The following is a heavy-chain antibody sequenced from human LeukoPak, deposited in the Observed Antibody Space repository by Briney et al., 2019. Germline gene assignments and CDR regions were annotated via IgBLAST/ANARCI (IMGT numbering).Heavy chain of an antibody. D-gene: IGHD4-23*01. J-gene: IGHJ6*03. V-gene: IGHV4-39*01. Sequence: PSETLSLTCTVSGGSISSSSYYWGWIRQPPGKGLEWIGSIYYSGSTYYNPSLKSRVTISVDTSKNQFSLKLSSVTAADTAVYYCAIIPGGNGFRHYYMDVWGKGTTVTVSS. CDR1: GGSISSSSYY. CDR3: AIIPGGNGFRHYYMDV. CDR2: IYYSGST.